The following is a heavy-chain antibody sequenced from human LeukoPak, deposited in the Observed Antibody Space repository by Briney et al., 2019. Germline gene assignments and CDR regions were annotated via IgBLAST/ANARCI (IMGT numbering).Heavy chain of an antibody. CDR2: ISSSSSYT. CDR1: GFTFSDYY. Sequence: SGGSLRLSCAASGFTFSDYYMSWIRQAPGKGLEWVSYISSSSSYTNYADSVKGRFTISRDNAKNSLYLQMNSLRAEDTAVYYCARVPGYSSGWFDYWGQGTLVTVSS. V-gene: IGHV3-11*06. CDR3: ARVPGYSSGWFDY. D-gene: IGHD6-19*01. J-gene: IGHJ4*02.